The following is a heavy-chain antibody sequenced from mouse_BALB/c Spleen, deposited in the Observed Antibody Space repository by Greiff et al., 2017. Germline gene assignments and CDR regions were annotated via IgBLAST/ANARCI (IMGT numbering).Heavy chain of an antibody. CDR3: ARGDYDYDSHYAMDY. V-gene: IGHV5-6*01. Sequence: EVQVVESGGDLVKPGGSLKLSCAASGFTFSSYGMSWVRQTPDKRLEWVATISSGGSYTYYPDSVKGRFTISRDNAKNTLYLQMSSLKSEDTAMYYCARGDYDYDSHYAMDYWGQGTSVTVSS. CDR2: ISSGGSYT. J-gene: IGHJ4*01. CDR1: GFTFSSYG. D-gene: IGHD2-4*01.